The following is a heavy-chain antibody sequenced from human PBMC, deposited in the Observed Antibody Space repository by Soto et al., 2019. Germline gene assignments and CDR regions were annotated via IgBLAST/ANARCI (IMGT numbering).Heavy chain of an antibody. CDR3: AIEYSSSPPYYPIGY. V-gene: IGHV1-69*01. CDR1: GGTFSSYS. D-gene: IGHD6-6*01. Sequence: QVQLVQSGAEVKRPGSSVKVSCKASGGTFSSYSISWVRQAPGQGLEWMGGIIPIFGTANYAQKFQGRVTITADESTSTAYMELSSLRSEDTAVYYCAIEYSSSPPYYPIGYWGQGTLVTVSS. CDR2: IIPIFGTA. J-gene: IGHJ4*02.